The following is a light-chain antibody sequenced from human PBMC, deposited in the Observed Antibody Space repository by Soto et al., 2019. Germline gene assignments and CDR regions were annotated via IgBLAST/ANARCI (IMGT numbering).Light chain of an antibody. CDR2: DVS. CDR3: CSYAGSYTWV. J-gene: IGLJ3*02. V-gene: IGLV2-11*01. CDR1: SSDVGGYNY. Sequence: QSALTQPRSVSGSPGQSVTISCTGTSSDVGGYNYVSWYQQHPGKAPKLMIYDVSKRPSGVPDRFSGSKSGNTASLTISGLQAEDEAAYYCCSYAGSYTWVFGGGTKLTVL.